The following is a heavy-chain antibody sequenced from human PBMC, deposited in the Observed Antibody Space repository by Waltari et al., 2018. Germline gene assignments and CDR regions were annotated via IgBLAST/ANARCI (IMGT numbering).Heavy chain of an antibody. J-gene: IGHJ3*02. CDR1: GGSISSGSYY. Sequence: QVQLQESGPGLVKPSQTLSLTCTVSGGSISSGSYYWSWIRPPAGKGLEWIGRIYTSGSTNYNPSLKSRVTISVDTSKNQFSLKLSSVTAADTAVYYCARVPLYYDILTGYYNVGAFDIWGQGTMVTVSS. V-gene: IGHV4-61*02. CDR3: ARVPLYYDILTGYYNVGAFDI. D-gene: IGHD3-9*01. CDR2: IYTSGST.